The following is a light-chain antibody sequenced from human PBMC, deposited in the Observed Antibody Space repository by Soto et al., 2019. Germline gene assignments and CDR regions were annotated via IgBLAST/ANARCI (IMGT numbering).Light chain of an antibody. CDR1: QGISSW. CDR3: QQANSFQIT. Sequence: DIQMTQSPSSVSASVGDRVTITCRASQGISSWLAWYQQKPGKAPKLLIYAASTLQSGVPSRFTDSRSAPDLTFTISSLQPEDFEAYSCQQANSFQITGGQGTRLEIK. CDR2: AAS. V-gene: IGKV1-12*01. J-gene: IGKJ5*01.